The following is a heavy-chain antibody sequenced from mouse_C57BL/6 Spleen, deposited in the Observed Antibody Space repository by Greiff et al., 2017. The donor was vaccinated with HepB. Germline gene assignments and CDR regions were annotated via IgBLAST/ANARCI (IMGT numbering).Heavy chain of an antibody. CDR2: ISSGGSYT. D-gene: IGHD1-1*01. V-gene: IGHV5-6*01. Sequence: VQLKESGGDLVKPGGSLKLSCAASGFTFSSYGMSWVRQTPDKRLEWVATISSGGSYTYYPDSVKGRFTISRDNAKNTLYLQMSSLKSEDTAMYYCARHYGSSYLYAMDYWGQGTSVTVSS. CDR3: ARHYGSSYLYAMDY. CDR1: GFTFSSYG. J-gene: IGHJ4*01.